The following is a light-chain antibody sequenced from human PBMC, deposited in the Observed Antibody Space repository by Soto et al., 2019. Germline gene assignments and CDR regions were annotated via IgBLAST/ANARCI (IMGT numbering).Light chain of an antibody. V-gene: IGKV1-27*01. J-gene: IGKJ3*01. Sequence: IQMTQSPSSLSASVGDRVTITCRASQGIGNYLAWYQQKPGNVPKLLIYAAATLQSGVPSRFSGSGSGTDFTLTISSLQPEDVATYYCQKYNSAPLVTFGPGTKLDAK. CDR1: QGIGNY. CDR3: QKYNSAPLVT. CDR2: AAA.